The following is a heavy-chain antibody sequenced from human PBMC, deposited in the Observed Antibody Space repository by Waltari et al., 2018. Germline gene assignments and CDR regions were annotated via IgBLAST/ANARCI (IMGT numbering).Heavy chain of an antibody. D-gene: IGHD3-3*01. CDR2: RKQDGSEK. CDR1: GFSFSSYW. J-gene: IGHJ4*02. CDR3: ARNDLWTGYTYFLGH. V-gene: IGHV3-7*01. Sequence: EVQLVESGGGLVKPGGSLRLSCVASGFSFSSYWMSWVRQAPGKGLGWVANRKQDGSEKYYVDSAKGRFTISRDNAKTSLYLQMTGLRAEDTAVYYCARNDLWTGYTYFLGHWGQGTVVTVSS.